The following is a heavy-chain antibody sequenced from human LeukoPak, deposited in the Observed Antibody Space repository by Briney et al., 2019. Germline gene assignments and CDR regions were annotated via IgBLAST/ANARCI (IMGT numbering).Heavy chain of an antibody. J-gene: IGHJ3*02. Sequence: SETLSLTCTVSGGSITSTSYYWGWIRQPPGKGLEWIGSIYYSGSTYYNPSLKGRVTMSVDTSKNQFSLKLSSVTAADTAIYYCAGGGSRKDDAFDIWGQGTMVTVSS. CDR1: GGSITSTSYY. CDR3: AGGGSRKDDAFDI. CDR2: IYYSGST. V-gene: IGHV4-39*01. D-gene: IGHD2-15*01.